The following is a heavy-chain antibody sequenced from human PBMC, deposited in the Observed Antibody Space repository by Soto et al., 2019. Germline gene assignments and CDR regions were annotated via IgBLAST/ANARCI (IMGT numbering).Heavy chain of an antibody. D-gene: IGHD3-22*01. CDR2: ISSSSYI. Sequence: GGSLRLSCAASGFTFSSYSMNWVRQAPGKGLEWVSYISSSSYIYYADSVKGRFTISRDNAKNSLYLQMNSLRAEDTAVYYCARDTVAYETTGYPSYWGQGTLVTVSS. J-gene: IGHJ4*02. CDR3: ARDTVAYETTGYPSY. V-gene: IGHV3-21*05. CDR1: GFTFSSYS.